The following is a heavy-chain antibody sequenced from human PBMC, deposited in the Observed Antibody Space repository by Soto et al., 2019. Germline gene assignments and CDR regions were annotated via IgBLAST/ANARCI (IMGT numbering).Heavy chain of an antibody. J-gene: IGHJ4*02. CDR1: GGTFSSYA. V-gene: IGHV1-69*01. Sequence: QVQLVQSGAEVKKPGSSVKVSCKASGGTFSSYAISWVRQAPGQGLEWMGGIIPIFGTANYAQKFQGRVTITADESTSTAYMELSSLRSEDTAVYYCARGGAGYCSGGSCYLGDYWGQGTLVTVSS. CDR3: ARGGAGYCSGGSCYLGDY. D-gene: IGHD2-15*01. CDR2: IIPIFGTA.